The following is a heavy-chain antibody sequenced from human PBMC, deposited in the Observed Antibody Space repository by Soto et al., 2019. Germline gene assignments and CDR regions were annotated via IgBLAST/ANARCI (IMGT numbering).Heavy chain of an antibody. CDR3: AKGQGWSYHYAS. CDR1: GFTFSSYA. V-gene: IGHV3-23*01. Sequence: EVQLLESGGGLVQPGGSLRLSCAASGFTFSSYAMSWVRLAPGKGLEWFSSIGGSGGTYYADSVKGRFTISRDNYKNMLYLHLNSLRADDTAMYYCAKGQGWSYHYASWGQGTLVTVSS. D-gene: IGHD2-2*01. CDR2: IGGSGGT. J-gene: IGHJ4*02.